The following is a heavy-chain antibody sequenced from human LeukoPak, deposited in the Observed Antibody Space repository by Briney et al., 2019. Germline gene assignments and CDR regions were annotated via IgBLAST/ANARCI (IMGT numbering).Heavy chain of an antibody. V-gene: IGHV3-15*01. CDR2: IKSKSDGGTT. CDR3: TTLSTVTTAGDAFDI. J-gene: IGHJ3*02. Sequence: GGALRLSCAASGFTFSNARMSWLRQAPGKGLEGVGRIKSKSDGGTTDYAAPVKDRFGITRDDSKNTLDLQMNSLKNEDTALYYCTTLSTVTTAGDAFDIWGQGTMVTVSS. D-gene: IGHD4-17*01. CDR1: GFTFSNAR.